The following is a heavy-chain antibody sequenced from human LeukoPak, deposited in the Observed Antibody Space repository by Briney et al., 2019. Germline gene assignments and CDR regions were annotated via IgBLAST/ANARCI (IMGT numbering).Heavy chain of an antibody. D-gene: IGHD5-18*01. CDR2: IYHSGST. CDR3: ARSVDTAVDAFDI. CDR1: GYSISSGYY. Sequence: PSETLSLTCAVSGYSISSGYYWGWIRQPPGKGLEWSGSIYHSGSTYYNPSLKSRVTISVDKSKNQFSLKLSSVTAADTAVYYCARSVDTAVDAFDIWGQGTMVTVSS. V-gene: IGHV4-38-2*01. J-gene: IGHJ3*02.